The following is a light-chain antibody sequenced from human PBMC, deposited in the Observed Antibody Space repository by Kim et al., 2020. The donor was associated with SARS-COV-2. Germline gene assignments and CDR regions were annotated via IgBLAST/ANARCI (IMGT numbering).Light chain of an antibody. CDR1: SSNIGSNY. V-gene: IGLV1-47*01. J-gene: IGLJ1*01. CDR3: AAWDDSLSVFYV. Sequence: QRVTNSCSGSSSNIGSNYVYWYQQLPGTAPKLLIYRNNQRPSGVPDRFSGSKSGTSASLAISGLRSEDEADYYCAAWDDSLSVFYVFGTGTKVTVL. CDR2: RNN.